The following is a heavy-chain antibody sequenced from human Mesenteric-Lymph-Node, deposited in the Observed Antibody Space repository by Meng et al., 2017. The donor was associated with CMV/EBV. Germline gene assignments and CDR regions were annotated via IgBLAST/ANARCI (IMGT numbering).Heavy chain of an antibody. CDR3: ARDLYYYDSSGPLGD. Sequence: ASVKVSCKASGYTFTDYYMHWVRQAPGQGLEWMGWITPNRGGTNYAQKFQGRVTLTRDTSISTAYMELSRLRSDDTAVYYCARDLYYYDSSGPLGDWGQGTLVTVSS. CDR2: ITPNRGGT. CDR1: GYTFTDYY. D-gene: IGHD3-22*01. J-gene: IGHJ4*02. V-gene: IGHV1-2*02.